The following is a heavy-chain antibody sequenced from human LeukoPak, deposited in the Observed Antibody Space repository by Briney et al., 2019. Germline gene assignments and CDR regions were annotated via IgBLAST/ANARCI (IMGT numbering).Heavy chain of an antibody. V-gene: IGHV1-58*02. Sequence: GTSVKVSCKASGFTFTSSAMQWVRQARGQRLEWIGWIVVGSGNTNYAQKFQERVTTTRDMSTSTAYMELSSLRSEDTAVYYCAADRSLETYWYFDLWSRGTLVTVSS. J-gene: IGHJ2*01. CDR3: AADRSLETYWYFDL. CDR2: IVVGSGNT. CDR1: GFTFTSSA. D-gene: IGHD1-1*01.